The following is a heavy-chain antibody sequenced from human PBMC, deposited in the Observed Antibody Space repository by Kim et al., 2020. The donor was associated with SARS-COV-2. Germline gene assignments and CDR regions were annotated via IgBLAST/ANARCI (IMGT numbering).Heavy chain of an antibody. J-gene: IGHJ5*02. Sequence: SQTLSLTCAISGDSVSNIGAAWNWIRLSPSRGLEWLGSTWYRSKWYFDYALSVKGRITISADTSKNRFSLQLKSVSPEDRGIYFCARGLAAHFDPWGQGT. V-gene: IGHV6-1*01. CDR1: GDSVSNIGAA. CDR2: TWYRSKWYF. D-gene: IGHD3-9*01. CDR3: ARGLAAHFDP.